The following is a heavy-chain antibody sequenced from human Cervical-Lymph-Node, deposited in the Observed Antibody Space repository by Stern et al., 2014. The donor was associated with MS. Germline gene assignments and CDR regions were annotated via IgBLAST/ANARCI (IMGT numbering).Heavy chain of an antibody. Sequence: QMQLAQSGAEVKKPGSSVKVSCKASGGDFDTFAISWVRQAPGQGLEWMGGIVPVFGTVEYAQKFQGRVTITAEMSTSTSYMEVTNLRSEDTAVYYCAREISSLALDVWGQGTTVTVS. D-gene: IGHD3-10*01. J-gene: IGHJ6*02. CDR1: GGDFDTFA. CDR3: AREISSLALDV. CDR2: IVPVFGTV. V-gene: IGHV1-69*06.